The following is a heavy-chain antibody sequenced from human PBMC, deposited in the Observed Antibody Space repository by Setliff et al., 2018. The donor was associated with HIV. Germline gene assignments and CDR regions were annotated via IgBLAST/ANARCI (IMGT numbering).Heavy chain of an antibody. Sequence: PGGSLRLSCAASGFTFSAYGMNWVRQAPGKGLEWVSSIISSSTNIYYADSVKGRFTISRDTAKNSLYLQMNSLRAEDTAVYYCARVRDYYDSGAQAFDIWGQGTMVTVSS. CDR1: GFTFSAYG. CDR2: IISSSTNI. J-gene: IGHJ3*02. CDR3: ARVRDYYDSGAQAFDI. D-gene: IGHD3-22*01. V-gene: IGHV3-21*01.